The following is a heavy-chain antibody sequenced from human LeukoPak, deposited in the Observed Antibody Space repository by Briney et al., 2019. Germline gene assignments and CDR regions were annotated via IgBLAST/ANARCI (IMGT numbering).Heavy chain of an antibody. V-gene: IGHV3-23*01. Sequence: PGGSLRLSCVVSGFTFSTSCMTWVRQAPGKGLEWVSTISGSGSSTFDTDAVKGRFTISRDNSKNTLYLHMNSLRAEDTAVYYCAAISRAGDSTFAPWGQGTLVTVSS. CDR2: ISGSGSST. CDR3: AAISRAGDSTFAP. J-gene: IGHJ5*02. CDR1: GFTFSTSC. D-gene: IGHD2/OR15-2a*01.